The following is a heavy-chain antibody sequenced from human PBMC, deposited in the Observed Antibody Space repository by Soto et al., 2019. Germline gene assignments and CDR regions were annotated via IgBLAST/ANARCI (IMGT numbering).Heavy chain of an antibody. J-gene: IGHJ6*02. CDR3: AGDGLARYDCYGLDV. D-gene: IGHD2-2*01. CDR2: ISTYNGDT. CDR1: GYTFTRSG. Sequence: QVQLVQSGAEVKKPGASVKVSCKASGYTFTRSGISWVRQAPGQGLEWMGWISTYNGDTNYAQTFQGRVTMTTDTTTSTVHTEVSGMRPRDTTSYDCAGDGLARYDCYGLDVWGQGTPVTVSS. V-gene: IGHV1-18*01.